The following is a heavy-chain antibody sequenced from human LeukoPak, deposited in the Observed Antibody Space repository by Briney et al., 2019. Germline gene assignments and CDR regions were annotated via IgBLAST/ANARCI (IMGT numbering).Heavy chain of an antibody. J-gene: IGHJ5*02. Sequence: GGSLGLSCAASGFIFSNLAMGWVRQAPGKGLEWISYISVGGSDEDYADSVKGRFSVSRDNAKNSLFLQMNSLRVGDTAVYYCARDVGFNNGWPAWGQGTLVTVSS. CDR2: ISVGGSDE. CDR3: ARDVGFNNGWPA. V-gene: IGHV3-11*05. CDR1: GFIFSNLA. D-gene: IGHD6-19*01.